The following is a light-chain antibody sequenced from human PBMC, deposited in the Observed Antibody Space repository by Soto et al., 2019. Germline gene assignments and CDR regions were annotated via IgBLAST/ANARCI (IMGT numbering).Light chain of an antibody. V-gene: IGKV1-5*01. Sequence: DIQMTQSPSTLSASVGDTVTITCRASQSVSHWLAWYQQKPGKAPNLLIYDASSLQTGVPPRFSGSGSGTEFTLTISSLQPDDFATYYCQQYTSYPMYTFGQGTRLEIK. CDR1: QSVSHW. CDR2: DAS. CDR3: QQYTSYPMYT. J-gene: IGKJ2*01.